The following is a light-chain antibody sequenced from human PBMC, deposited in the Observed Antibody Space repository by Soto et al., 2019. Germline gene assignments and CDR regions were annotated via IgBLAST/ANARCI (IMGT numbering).Light chain of an antibody. Sequence: DIQLTQSPSFLSASVGDRVTITCRASQDISSYSAWYQQKPGKAPKLLIYAASTLQSGVPSRFSGSGSGTEFTLTISSLQPEDFATYYCQQINSYPLTLGGGTKVDIK. CDR1: QDISSY. CDR2: AAS. J-gene: IGKJ4*01. CDR3: QQINSYPLT. V-gene: IGKV1-9*01.